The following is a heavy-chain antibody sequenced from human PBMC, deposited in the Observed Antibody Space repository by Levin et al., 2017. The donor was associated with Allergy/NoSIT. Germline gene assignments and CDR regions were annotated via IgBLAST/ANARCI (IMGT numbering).Heavy chain of an antibody. Sequence: PGGSLRLSCAASGFTFSSYAMSWVRQAPGKGLEWVSAISGSGGSTYYADSVKGRFTISRDNSKNTLYLQMNSLRAEDTAVYYCAKDLLFGVVNQGVDYWGQGTLVTVSS. CDR2: ISGSGGST. CDR3: AKDLLFGVVNQGVDY. CDR1: GFTFSSYA. J-gene: IGHJ4*02. D-gene: IGHD3-3*01. V-gene: IGHV3-23*01.